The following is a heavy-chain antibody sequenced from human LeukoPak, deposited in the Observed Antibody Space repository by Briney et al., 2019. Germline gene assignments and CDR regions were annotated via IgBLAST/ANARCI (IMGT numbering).Heavy chain of an antibody. V-gene: IGHV4-39*07. J-gene: IGHJ4*02. D-gene: IGHD3-10*01. Sequence: SETLSLTCTVSGGSISSSSYYWGWIRQPPGKGLEWIGSIYYSGSTYYNPSLKSRVTISVDTSKNQFSLKLSSVTAADTAVYYCATQDMVRGVLLFDYWGQGTLVTVSS. CDR3: ATQDMVRGVLLFDY. CDR1: GGSISSSSYY. CDR2: IYYSGST.